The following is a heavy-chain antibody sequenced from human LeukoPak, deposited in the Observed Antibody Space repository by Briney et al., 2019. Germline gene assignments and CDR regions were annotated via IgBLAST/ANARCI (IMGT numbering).Heavy chain of an antibody. CDR2: IYTIGKA. J-gene: IGHJ4*02. D-gene: IGHD1-26*01. Sequence: SETLSLTCSVSGGSISSGSYYWSWIRQPAGKGLEWIGRIYTIGKANFTPSVKSRVTISLVPSKNQFSLKLSSVTAADTGVYDCASTEWEPRGETFDYWGKGTLVTVSS. CDR1: GGSISSGSYY. V-gene: IGHV4-61*02. CDR3: ASTEWEPRGETFDY.